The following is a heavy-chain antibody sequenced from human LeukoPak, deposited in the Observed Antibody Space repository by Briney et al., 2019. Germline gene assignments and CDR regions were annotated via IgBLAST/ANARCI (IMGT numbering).Heavy chain of an antibody. V-gene: IGHV3-7*01. Sequence: PGGSLRLSCAASGFRFSSYWMHWVRQAPGKGLEWVASIKQDGSGKYYVDSVKGRFTISRDNAKNSLDLQMNSLRAEDTAVYHCARERAYYDSGGYFRFDPWGQGTLVTVSS. D-gene: IGHD3-22*01. CDR3: ARERAYYDSGGYFRFDP. CDR2: IKQDGSGK. CDR1: GFRFSSYW. J-gene: IGHJ5*02.